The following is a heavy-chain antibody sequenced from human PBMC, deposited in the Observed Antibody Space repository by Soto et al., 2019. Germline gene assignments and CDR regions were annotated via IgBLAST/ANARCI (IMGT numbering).Heavy chain of an antibody. CDR2: IDASGATK. CDR3: VKFSGRNPAMRFDS. D-gene: IGHD3-3*01. V-gene: IGHV1-46*01. J-gene: IGHJ4*02. CDR1: GYIFTRYY. Sequence: ASVKVSCKASGYIFTRYYLHWVRQAPGQGLEWMGVIDASGATKTYAQKFQGRVAMTADTSTSTIYMELNNLRSEDTAMYYCVKFSGRNPAMRFDSWGQGTLVTVSS.